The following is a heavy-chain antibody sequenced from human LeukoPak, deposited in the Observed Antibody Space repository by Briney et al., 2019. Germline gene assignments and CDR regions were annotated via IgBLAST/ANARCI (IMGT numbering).Heavy chain of an antibody. V-gene: IGHV1-69*06. Sequence: SVKVSCKASGGTFSSYAISWVRQAPGQGLEWMGGIIPIFGTANYAQKFQGRVTITADKSTSTAYMELSSLRSENTAVYYCARVGLQLWPSYFDYWGQGTLVTVSS. CDR2: IIPIFGTA. CDR1: GGTFSSYA. D-gene: IGHD5-18*01. CDR3: ARVGLQLWPSYFDY. J-gene: IGHJ4*02.